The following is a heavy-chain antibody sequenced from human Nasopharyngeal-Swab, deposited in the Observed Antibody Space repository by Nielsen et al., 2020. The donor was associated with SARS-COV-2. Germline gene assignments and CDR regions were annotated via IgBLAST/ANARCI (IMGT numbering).Heavy chain of an antibody. CDR2: IRSKANSYAT. V-gene: IGHV3-73*01. Sequence: GSLRLSCAASGFTFSGSAMHWVRQASGKGLEWVGRIRSKANSYATAYAASVKGRFTISRDDSKNTAYLQMNSLKTEDTAVYYCTSRIAAAGSPSDYWGQGTLVTVSS. D-gene: IGHD6-13*01. CDR1: GFTFSGSA. J-gene: IGHJ4*02. CDR3: TSRIAAAGSPSDY.